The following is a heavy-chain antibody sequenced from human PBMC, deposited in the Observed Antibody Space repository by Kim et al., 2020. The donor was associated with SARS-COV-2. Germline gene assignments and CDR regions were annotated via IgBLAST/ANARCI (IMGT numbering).Heavy chain of an antibody. J-gene: IGHJ4*02. CDR3: ARDSSSWYALDY. CDR1: GFTFSSYG. D-gene: IGHD6-13*01. V-gene: IGHV3-33*01. CDR2: IWYDGSNK. Sequence: GGSLRLSCAASGFTFSSYGMHWVRQAPGKGLEWVAVIWYDGSNKYYADSVKGRFTISRDNSKNTLYLQMNSLRAEDTAVYYCARDSSSWYALDYWGQGTLVTVSS.